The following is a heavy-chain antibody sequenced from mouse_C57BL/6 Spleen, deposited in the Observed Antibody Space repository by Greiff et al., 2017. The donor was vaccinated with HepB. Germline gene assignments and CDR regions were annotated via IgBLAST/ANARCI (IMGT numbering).Heavy chain of an antibody. V-gene: IGHV1-80*01. J-gene: IGHJ4*01. Sequence: QVQLKESGAELVKPGASVKISCKASGYAFSSYWMNWVKQRPGKGLEWIGQIYPGDGDTNYNGKFKGKATLTADKSSSTAYMQLSSLTSEDSAVYFCARRGDPDAMDYWGQGTSVTVSS. CDR3: ARRGDPDAMDY. CDR1: GYAFSSYW. CDR2: IYPGDGDT.